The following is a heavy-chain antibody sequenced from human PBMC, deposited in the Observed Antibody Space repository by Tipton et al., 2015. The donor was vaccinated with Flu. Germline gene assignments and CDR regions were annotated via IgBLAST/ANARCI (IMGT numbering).Heavy chain of an antibody. CDR3: ARGDHRYSSSSIYFDY. J-gene: IGHJ4*02. V-gene: IGHV4-59*01. CDR1: GGSISSEY. D-gene: IGHD6-6*01. CDR2: IYYSGST. Sequence: LRLSCTVSGGSISSEYWSWIRQTPGKGLGWIGYIYYSGSTNYNPSLKTRVSISIDTSKKYFSLKLTSVTPADTAVYYCARGDHRYSSSSIYFDYWGQGTLVAVSS.